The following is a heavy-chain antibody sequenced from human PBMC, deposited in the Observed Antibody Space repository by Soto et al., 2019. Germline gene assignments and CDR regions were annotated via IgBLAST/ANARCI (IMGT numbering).Heavy chain of an antibody. CDR1: GFTFSDYY. D-gene: IGHD3-10*01. J-gene: IGHJ4*02. V-gene: IGHV3-11*01. CDR2: ISSSGSAI. CDR3: ASTRYYYGSGSYFGRYYFDY. Sequence: QVQLVESGGGVVKPGGSLRLSCAASGFTFSDYYMSWIRQAPGKGLEWVAYISSSGSAIYYADSVKGRFTISRDNAKNALYLQMIRMRAEDTAVYYCASTRYYYGSGSYFGRYYFDYWGQGTLVTVSS.